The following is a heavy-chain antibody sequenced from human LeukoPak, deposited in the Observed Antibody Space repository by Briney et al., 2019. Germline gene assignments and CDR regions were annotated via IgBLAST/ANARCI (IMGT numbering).Heavy chain of an antibody. D-gene: IGHD3-10*01. CDR3: TTGVTLVRGVILSGNWFDP. V-gene: IGHV3-15*01. CDR1: GLSVSSNF. Sequence: PGGSLRLSCAATGLSVSSNFMSWVRQAPGKGLEWIGRIKSKTDGETVDYAAPVKDRFTISRDDSKNTVYLQMSSLKTEDTAVYYCTTGVTLVRGVILSGNWFDPWGQGTLVTVSS. CDR2: IKSKTDGETV. J-gene: IGHJ5*02.